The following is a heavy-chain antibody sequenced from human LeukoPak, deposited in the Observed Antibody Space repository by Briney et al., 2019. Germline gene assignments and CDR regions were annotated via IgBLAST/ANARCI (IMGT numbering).Heavy chain of an antibody. V-gene: IGHV3-74*01. J-gene: IGHJ4*02. D-gene: IGHD3-10*01. CDR3: ARDGTYGNFDL. CDR2: INSDGSTT. Sequence: GGSLRLSCAASGFTFNRAWMHWVCQAPGKGLVWVSRINSDGSTTIYADSVKGRFTISRDNAKNTVYLQMNSLRVEDTAVYSCARDGTYGNFDLWGQGTLVTVSS. CDR1: GFTFNRAW.